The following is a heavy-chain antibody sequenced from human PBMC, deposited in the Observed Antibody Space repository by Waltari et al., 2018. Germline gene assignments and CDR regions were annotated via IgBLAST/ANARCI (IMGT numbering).Heavy chain of an antibody. D-gene: IGHD2-21*01. J-gene: IGHJ4*02. V-gene: IGHV2-5*02. Sequence: QITLKESGPTLVKPTQTLTLTCTFSGFSLSTNGVGVGWIRQPPGKALEWLALFYWDDDKHYSPSLKSRLTITKGTSKNQVVLTMTDMDPVDTATYFCVHSRRDGRNYGTPYFFDYWGQGTLVTVSS. CDR2: FYWDDDK. CDR1: GFSLSTNGVG. CDR3: VHSRRDGRNYGTPYFFDY.